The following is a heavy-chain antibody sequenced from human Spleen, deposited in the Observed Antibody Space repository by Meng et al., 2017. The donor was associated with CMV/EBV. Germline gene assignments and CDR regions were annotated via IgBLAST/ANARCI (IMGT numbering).Heavy chain of an antibody. CDR1: GFTVSTTY. D-gene: IGHD2-2*01. J-gene: IGHJ6*02. CDR3: ARNLVLPAAIQYYYRNYGMDV. Sequence: GGSLRLSCAVSGFTVSTTYMSWVCQAPGKGLEWVSTIYSVGNTYYAESVKGRFTISRDDAKNTLSLQMNSLRVDDTAAYYCARNLVLPAAIQYYYRNYGMDVWGQGTTVTVSS. V-gene: IGHV3-66*02. CDR2: IYSVGNT.